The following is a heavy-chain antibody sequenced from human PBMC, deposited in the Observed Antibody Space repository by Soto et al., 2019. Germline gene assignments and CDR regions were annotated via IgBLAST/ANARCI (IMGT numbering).Heavy chain of an antibody. J-gene: IGHJ4*02. D-gene: IGHD6-19*01. V-gene: IGHV3-30*04. CDR1: GFTFVRSS. CDR2: ISSDGRNE. Sequence: QVQLVESGGGVVHPGRSLRLPCAASGFTFVRSSLHWARQAPGKGLEWVAGISSDGRNEFYADSVKGRFTISRDNSMSTLELQMNSLGSDDTAVYYCARGTGWFFFWGQGTLVTVSS. CDR3: ARGTGWFFF.